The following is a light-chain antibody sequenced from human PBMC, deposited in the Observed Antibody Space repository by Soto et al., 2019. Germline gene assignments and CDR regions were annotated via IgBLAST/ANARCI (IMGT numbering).Light chain of an antibody. CDR1: QSITDW. CDR2: KAF. CDR3: QYWDNYSWT. J-gene: IGKJ1*01. V-gene: IGKV1-5*03. Sequence: DIQMTQSPSTLSASVGDRVTITCRASQSITDWLAWYQQNPGKAPKFLIYKAFNLEGGVPSRFSGSGSGTEFTLTISSVQPDDFATYYCQYWDNYSWTFGQGTKVEIK.